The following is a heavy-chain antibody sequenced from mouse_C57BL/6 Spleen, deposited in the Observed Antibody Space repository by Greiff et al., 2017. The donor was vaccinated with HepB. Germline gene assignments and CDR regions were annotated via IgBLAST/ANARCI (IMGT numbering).Heavy chain of an antibody. D-gene: IGHD1-1*01. CDR2: IYPGSGST. CDR3: ARPSYYYGSSPYYFDY. V-gene: IGHV1-55*01. J-gene: IGHJ2*01. CDR1: GYTFTSYW. Sequence: QVQLQQPGAELVKPGASVKMSCKASGYTFTSYWITWVKQRPGQGLEWIGDIYPGSGSTNYNEKFKSKATLTVDTSSSTAYMQLSSLTSEDSAVYYCARPSYYYGSSPYYFDYWGQGTTLTVSS.